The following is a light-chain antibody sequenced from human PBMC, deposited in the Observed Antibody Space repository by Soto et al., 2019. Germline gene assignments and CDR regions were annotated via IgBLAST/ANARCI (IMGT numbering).Light chain of an antibody. Sequence: QSALTQPASVSGSPGQSITISCTGTSSDVGGYNYVSWYQQHPGKAPKLMLYEVSNRPSGVSNRFSGSKSGNTASLTISGLQAEDEADYYCSSYTSSSTYVFGTGT. CDR2: EVS. CDR3: SSYTSSSTYV. V-gene: IGLV2-14*01. J-gene: IGLJ1*01. CDR1: SSDVGGYNY.